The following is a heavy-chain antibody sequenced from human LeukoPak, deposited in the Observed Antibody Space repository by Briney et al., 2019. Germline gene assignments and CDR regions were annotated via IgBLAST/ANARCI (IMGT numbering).Heavy chain of an antibody. CDR2: IYPGDSDT. Sequence: GESLKISCKGSGYSFTSYWIGWVRQMPGKGLEWMGIIYPGDSDTRYSPSFQGQVTISADKSISTAYLQWSSLKASDTAMYYCARRERVGPRDYGGTNYCFDYWGQGTLVTVSS. D-gene: IGHD4-23*01. J-gene: IGHJ4*02. CDR3: ARRERVGPRDYGGTNYCFDY. CDR1: GYSFTSYW. V-gene: IGHV5-51*01.